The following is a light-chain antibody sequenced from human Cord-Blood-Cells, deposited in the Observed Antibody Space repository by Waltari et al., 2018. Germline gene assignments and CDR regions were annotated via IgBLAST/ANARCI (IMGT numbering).Light chain of an antibody. CDR3: CSYAGSSTYV. V-gene: IGLV2-23*01. Sequence: QSAPTHPPPVSGSPGQSITFSCTGTGRDVGRYNLSSWYQQHPGKAPKLMIYEGSKRPSGVSNRFSGSKSGNTASLTISGLQAEDEADYYCCSYAGSSTYVFGTGTKVTVL. J-gene: IGLJ1*01. CDR1: GRDVGRYNL. CDR2: EGS.